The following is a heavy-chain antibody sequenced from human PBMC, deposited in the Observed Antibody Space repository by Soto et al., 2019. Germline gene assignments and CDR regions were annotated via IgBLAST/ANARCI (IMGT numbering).Heavy chain of an antibody. J-gene: IGHJ6*02. CDR3: ARGIVVGIKLSYYYGMDV. CDR2: ISAYNGNT. D-gene: IGHD3-22*01. Sequence: VSVKVSCKACGYTFTSYGISWVRQAPGQGLEWMGWISAYNGNTNYAQKLQGRVTMTTDTSTSTAYMELRSLRSDDTAVYYCARGIVVGIKLSYYYGMDVWGQGTTVTVSS. CDR1: GYTFTSYG. V-gene: IGHV1-18*01.